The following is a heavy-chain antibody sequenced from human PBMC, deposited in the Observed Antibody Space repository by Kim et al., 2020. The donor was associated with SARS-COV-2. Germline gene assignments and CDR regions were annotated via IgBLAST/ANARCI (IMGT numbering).Heavy chain of an antibody. J-gene: IGHJ5*02. CDR1: GGSLSSDSYY. Sequence: SETLSLTCTVSGGSLSSDSYYWGWIRQPPGKGLEWIGSIFHSGTTYYNPSLKSPVTTSVDTSKNQFSLMLNSVTAADTAVYYCARHKRYSVGWYGEVSWGQGTLVTVSS. D-gene: IGHD6-19*01. CDR2: IFHSGTT. CDR3: ARHKRYSVGWYGEVS. V-gene: IGHV4-39*01.